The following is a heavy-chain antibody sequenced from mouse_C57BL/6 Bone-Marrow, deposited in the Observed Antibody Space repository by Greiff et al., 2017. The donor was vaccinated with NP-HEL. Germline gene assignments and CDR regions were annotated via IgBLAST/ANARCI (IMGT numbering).Heavy chain of an antibody. CDR1: GFTFSSYA. V-gene: IGHV5-4*01. J-gene: IGHJ3*01. D-gene: IGHD2-2*01. Sequence: EVQLVESGGGLVKPGGSLKLSCAASGFTFSSYAMSWVRQTPEKRLEWVATISDGGSYTYYPDKVKGRVTITSDQAKNNLYLQLSHLNSEDTAMYYCSSYGYPAWFAYWGQGTLVTVSA. CDR2: ISDGGSYT. CDR3: SSYGYPAWFAY.